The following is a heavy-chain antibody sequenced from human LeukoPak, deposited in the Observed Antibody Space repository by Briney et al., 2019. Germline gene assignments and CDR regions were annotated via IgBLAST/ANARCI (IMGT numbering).Heavy chain of an antibody. CDR1: GFTFSSYA. V-gene: IGHV3-23*01. J-gene: IGHJ4*02. CDR3: AKDQMGLQFLEWLSPFDY. CDR2: ISGSGGST. Sequence: PGGSLRLSCAASGFTFSSYAMSWVRQAPGKGLEWVSAISGSGGSTYYADSVKGRFTISRDNSKNTLYLQMNSLRAEDTAVYYCAKDQMGLQFLEWLSPFDYWGQGTLVTVSS. D-gene: IGHD3-3*01.